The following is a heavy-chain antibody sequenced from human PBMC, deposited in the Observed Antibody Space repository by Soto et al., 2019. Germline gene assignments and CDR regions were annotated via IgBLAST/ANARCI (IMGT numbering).Heavy chain of an antibody. J-gene: IGHJ4*02. D-gene: IGHD2-8*01. CDR2: IRSKAYGGTT. CDR1: GFTFGDYA. Sequence: EVQLVESGGGLVKPGRSLRLSCTASGFTFGDYAMSWFRQAPGKGLEWVGFIRSKAYGGTTEYAASVKGRFTISRDDSKSIAYLQMNSLKTEDTAVYYCTRYCTNGVCYPDYFDYWGQGTLVTVSS. CDR3: TRYCTNGVCYPDYFDY. V-gene: IGHV3-49*05.